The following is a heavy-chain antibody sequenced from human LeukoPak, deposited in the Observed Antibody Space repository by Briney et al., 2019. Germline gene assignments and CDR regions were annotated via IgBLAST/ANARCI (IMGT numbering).Heavy chain of an antibody. CDR3: TREVSTVTFDY. Sequence: PSETPSLTCTVSGGSISPHYWTWMRQPPGKGLEWIGYVYYNGLTSYNASLRRRLILSVDTARNQVSLKLTSVTAADTAVYYCTREVSTVTFDYWGQGTLVTVSS. D-gene: IGHD4-17*01. J-gene: IGHJ4*02. V-gene: IGHV4-59*11. CDR2: VYYNGLT. CDR1: GGSISPHY.